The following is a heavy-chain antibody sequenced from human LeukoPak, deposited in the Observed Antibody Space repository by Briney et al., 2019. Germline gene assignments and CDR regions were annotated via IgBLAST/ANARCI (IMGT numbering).Heavy chain of an antibody. CDR2: IQKDGSNK. J-gene: IGHJ1*01. CDR3: AREMHAYVWGSYIEN. V-gene: IGHV3-30*02. Sequence: SGGSLRLSCGGPGFTFRSNGVHWVCQAPGKGLEWVAFIQKDGSNKYYGDSVKGRFTISRDNSKNTLYLQMNSLRVEDTAVYYCAREMHAYVWGSYIENWGQGTLVTASS. D-gene: IGHD3-16*01. CDR1: GFTFRSNG.